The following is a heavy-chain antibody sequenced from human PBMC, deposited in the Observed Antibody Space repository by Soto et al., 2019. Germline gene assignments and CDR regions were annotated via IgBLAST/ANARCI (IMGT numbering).Heavy chain of an antibody. CDR3: ARVGDGSCSRTSCLFHFDY. J-gene: IGHJ4*02. V-gene: IGHV3-23*01. CDR2: ISGSADST. D-gene: IGHD2-2*01. Sequence: EVQLLESGGSLVQPGGSLRLSCAASGLTFSTYAMSWVRQAPGKGLEWVSTISGSADSTFYADSVKGRFTISRDNSKNTLYLQINSLRVEDTAVYYCARVGDGSCSRTSCLFHFDYWGQGTLATVSS. CDR1: GLTFSTYA.